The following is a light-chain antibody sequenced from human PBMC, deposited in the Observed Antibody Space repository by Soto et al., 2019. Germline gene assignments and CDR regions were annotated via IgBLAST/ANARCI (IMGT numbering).Light chain of an antibody. CDR2: DAS. CDR3: QQYGSSPPRT. Sequence: DIQMTQSPSTLSASVGDRVTITCRASQSINIWLAWYQQKAGKAPKLLIYDASTLESGVPSRFSGSGSRTEFTLTISSLQPEDFAVYYCQQYGSSPPRTFGQGTKVEIK. J-gene: IGKJ1*01. CDR1: QSINIW. V-gene: IGKV1-5*01.